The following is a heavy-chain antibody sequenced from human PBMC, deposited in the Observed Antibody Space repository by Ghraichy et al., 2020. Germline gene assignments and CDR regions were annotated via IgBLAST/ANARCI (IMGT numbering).Heavy chain of an antibody. CDR2: IRSKANSYAT. CDR3: SRLGDD. Sequence: LSLTCAASGFTFSGSTMHWVRQAPGKGLEWIGRIRSKANSYATSYAASVKGRFTISRDDSKNTAYLQMNSLKSEATAVYCCSRLGDDWGQGTLVTVSS. CDR1: GFTFSGST. V-gene: IGHV3-73*01. D-gene: IGHD3-10*01. J-gene: IGHJ4*02.